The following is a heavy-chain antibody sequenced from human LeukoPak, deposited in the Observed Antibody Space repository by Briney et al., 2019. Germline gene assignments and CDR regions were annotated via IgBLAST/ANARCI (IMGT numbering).Heavy chain of an antibody. CDR3: ARDASYDILTGHYYHYGMDV. J-gene: IGHJ6*02. CDR2: ISSSSSYI. CDR1: GFTFSSHS. D-gene: IGHD3-9*01. V-gene: IGHV3-21*01. Sequence: GGSLRLSCAASGFTFSSHSMNWVRQAPGKGLEWVSSISSSSSYIDYADSVKGRFTISRDNAKTSLYPQMNSLRAEDTAVYYCARDASYDILTGHYYHYGMDVWGQGTTVTVSS.